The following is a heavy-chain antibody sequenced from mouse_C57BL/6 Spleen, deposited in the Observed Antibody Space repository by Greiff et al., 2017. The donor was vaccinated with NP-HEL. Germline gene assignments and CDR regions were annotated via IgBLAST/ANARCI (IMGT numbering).Heavy chain of an antibody. CDR3: ARGYGSPFDY. CDR2: ISSGSSTI. V-gene: IGHV5-17*01. J-gene: IGHJ2*01. CDR1: GFTFSDYG. D-gene: IGHD1-1*01. Sequence: EVKLVESGGGLVKPGGSLKLSCAASGFTFSDYGMHWVRQAPEKGLEWVAYISSGSSTIYYADTVKGRFTISRDNAKNTLFLQIPSLRSEDTAMYYCARGYGSPFDYWGQGTTLTVSS.